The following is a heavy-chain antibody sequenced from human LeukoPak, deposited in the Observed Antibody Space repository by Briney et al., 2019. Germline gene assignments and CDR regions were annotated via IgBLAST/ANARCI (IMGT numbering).Heavy chain of an antibody. CDR2: IYYSGST. CDR3: AGSGYYLGNFDY. Sequence: SETLSLTCTVSGGSISSYYWSWIRQPPGKGLEWIGYIYYSGSTNYNPSLKSRVTISVDTSKNRFSLKLSSVTAADTAVYYCAGSGYYLGNFDYWGQGTLVTVSS. CDR1: GGSISSYY. V-gene: IGHV4-59*08. J-gene: IGHJ4*02. D-gene: IGHD3-22*01.